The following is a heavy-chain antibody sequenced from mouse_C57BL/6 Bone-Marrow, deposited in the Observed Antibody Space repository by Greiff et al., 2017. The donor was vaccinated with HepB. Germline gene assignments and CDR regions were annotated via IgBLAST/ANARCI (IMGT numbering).Heavy chain of an antibody. CDR2: INPNYGTT. CDR3: ARSYYYGSSGYAMDY. J-gene: IGHJ4*01. V-gene: IGHV1-39*01. D-gene: IGHD1-1*01. Sequence: VQLQQSGPELVKPGASVKISCKASGYSFTDYNMNWVKQSNEKSLEWIGVINPNYGTTSYNQKFKGKATLTVDQSSSTAYMQLNSLTSEDSAVYYCARSYYYGSSGYAMDYWGQGTSVTVSS. CDR1: GYSFTDYN.